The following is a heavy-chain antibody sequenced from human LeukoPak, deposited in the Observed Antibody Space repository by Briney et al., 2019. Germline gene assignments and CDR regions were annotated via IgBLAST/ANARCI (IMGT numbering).Heavy chain of an antibody. Sequence: GGSLRLSCEASGFAFSSHCMSWVRQAPGKGLEWVANIKQDGSEKYYVDSVKGRFTISRDNAKNSLYLQMSILRAADTAVYYCARVRIAVAVSAFDIWGQGTMVTVSS. CDR3: ARVRIAVAVSAFDI. CDR2: IKQDGSEK. J-gene: IGHJ3*02. V-gene: IGHV3-7*01. D-gene: IGHD6-19*01. CDR1: GFAFSSHC.